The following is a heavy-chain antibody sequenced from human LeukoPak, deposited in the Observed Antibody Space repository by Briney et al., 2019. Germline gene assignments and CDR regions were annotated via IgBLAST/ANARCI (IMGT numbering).Heavy chain of an antibody. V-gene: IGHV3-72*01. CDR1: GFTFSDHY. CDR3: ARDSGH. CDR2: SRNKGNSYTT. D-gene: IGHD3-10*01. J-gene: IGHJ1*01. Sequence: GGSLRLSCAASGFTFSDHYMDWVRRAPGKGLQWVGRSRNKGNSYTTEYAASVKGRFTISRDDSKKSMYLQMNSLKTEDTAVYYCARDSGHWGQGTLVTVSS.